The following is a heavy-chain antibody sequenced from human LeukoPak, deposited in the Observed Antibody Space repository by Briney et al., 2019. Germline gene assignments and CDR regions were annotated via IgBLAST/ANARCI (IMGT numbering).Heavy chain of an antibody. CDR1: GYSFTSYC. CDR3: ASARAAAGTLLDY. D-gene: IGHD6-13*01. Sequence: GESLKISCKGPGYSFTSYCISWVRQMPGKGLEWMGRIDSSDSYTNYSPSFQGHVTISADKSISTAYLQWSSLKASDTAMYYCASARAAAGTLLDYWGQGTLVTVSS. V-gene: IGHV5-10-1*01. J-gene: IGHJ4*02. CDR2: IDSSDSYT.